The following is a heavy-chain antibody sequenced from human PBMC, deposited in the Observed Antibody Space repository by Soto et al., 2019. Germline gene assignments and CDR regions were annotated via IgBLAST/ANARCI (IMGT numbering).Heavy chain of an antibody. J-gene: IGHJ5*02. CDR1: GYPFTRYT. Sequence: XPVKVPCRASGYPFTRYTRNWVRQAPGQRLEWMGWINPDNGNTKSSQKFQDRVIITRDTSASTAYMDLSSLRSEDTAVYYCARGIATGQLDPWGQGTLVTVSS. V-gene: IGHV1-3*01. D-gene: IGHD2-15*01. CDR2: INPDNGNT. CDR3: ARGIATGQLDP.